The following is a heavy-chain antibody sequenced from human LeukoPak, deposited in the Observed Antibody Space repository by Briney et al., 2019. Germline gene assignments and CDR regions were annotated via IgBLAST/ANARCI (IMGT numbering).Heavy chain of an antibody. CDR2: IYSGGSA. CDR3: ARDLGSSGSYFDY. Sequence: GGSLRLSCAFSGFTVSSNYMSWVRQAPGKGLEWVSVIYSGGSAYYTDSVKGRFTFSRDNSKNTLYLQMNRLRPEDTALYYCARDLGSSGSYFDYWGQGTLVTVS. V-gene: IGHV3-66*02. CDR1: GFTVSSNY. J-gene: IGHJ4*02. D-gene: IGHD6-19*01.